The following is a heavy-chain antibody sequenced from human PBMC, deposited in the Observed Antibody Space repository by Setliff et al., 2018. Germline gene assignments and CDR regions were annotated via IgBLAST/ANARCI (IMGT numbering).Heavy chain of an antibody. CDR2: IQGSGNT. V-gene: IGHV4-61*02. D-gene: IGHD5-12*01. CDR3: AGTPARGTTWLSPFDY. J-gene: IGHJ4*02. Sequence: SETLSLTCTVSGGSVGSGNFYWSWIRQTAGKGLEWIGLIQGSGNTNYNPSLQSRVTISIDTSKNQFSLRMTSVTAADTALYYCAGTPARGTTWLSPFDYWGQGTLVTVSS. CDR1: GGSVGSGNFY.